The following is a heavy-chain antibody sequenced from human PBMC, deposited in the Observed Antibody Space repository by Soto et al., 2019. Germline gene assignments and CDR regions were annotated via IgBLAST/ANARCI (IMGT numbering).Heavy chain of an antibody. Sequence: PGGSLRLSCVASGFTFSDYSMSWIRQAPGKVLEWLAFIDSRGRTLSYADSVRGRFTSSRDNAENSWYLQMDSLRADDTAGYYCARQAARNYIDSWGQGNSVTVSS. CDR1: GFTFSDYS. D-gene: IGHD6-6*01. CDR3: ARQAARNYIDS. J-gene: IGHJ4*02. V-gene: IGHV3-11*01. CDR2: IDSRGRTL.